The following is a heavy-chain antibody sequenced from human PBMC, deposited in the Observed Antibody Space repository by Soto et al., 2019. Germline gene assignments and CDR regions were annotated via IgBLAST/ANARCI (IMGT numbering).Heavy chain of an antibody. J-gene: IGHJ3*02. CDR3: ARVRYGSGSYYDAFDI. D-gene: IGHD3-10*01. CDR1: GDTFSSYA. V-gene: IGHV1-69*12. CDR2: IIPIFGTA. Sequence: QVQLVQSGAEVKKPGSSVKVSCKASGDTFSSYAISWVRQAPGQGLEWTGGIIPIFGTANYEQKFQGRVTITADESTSTAYMELSSLRSEDTAVYYCARVRYGSGSYYDAFDIWGQGTMVTVSS.